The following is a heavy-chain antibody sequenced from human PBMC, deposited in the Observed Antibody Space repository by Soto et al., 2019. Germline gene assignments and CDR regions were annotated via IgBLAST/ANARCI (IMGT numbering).Heavy chain of an antibody. V-gene: IGHV1-69*12. CDR2: IIPIFGTA. Sequence: QVQLVQSGAEVKKPGSSVKVSCKASGGTFSSYAISWVRQAPGQGLEWMGGIIPIFGTANYAQKFQGRVTITADESTSTAYMELSSLRSEDTAVYYCARGHYESSGYYYAFDYWGQGTLVTVSS. J-gene: IGHJ4*02. D-gene: IGHD3-22*01. CDR1: GGTFSSYA. CDR3: ARGHYESSGYYYAFDY.